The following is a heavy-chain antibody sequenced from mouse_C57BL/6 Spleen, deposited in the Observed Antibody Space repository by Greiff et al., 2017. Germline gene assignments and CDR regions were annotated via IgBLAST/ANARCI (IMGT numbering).Heavy chain of an antibody. V-gene: IGHV14-1*01. CDR1: GFNIKDYY. CDR3: TGGSSSYAMDY. Sequence: VQLQQSGAELVRPGASVKLSCTASGFNIKDYYMHWVKQRPEQGLEWIGRIDPEDGDTEYAPKFQGKATMTADTSSNTAYLQLSSLTSEDTAVXYCTGGSSSYAMDYWGQGTSVTVAS. D-gene: IGHD1-1*01. CDR2: IDPEDGDT. J-gene: IGHJ4*01.